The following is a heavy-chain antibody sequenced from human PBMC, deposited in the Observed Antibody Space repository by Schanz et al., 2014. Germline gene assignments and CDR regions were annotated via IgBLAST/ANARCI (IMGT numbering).Heavy chain of an antibody. CDR3: ARGRTFDY. CDR2: INPNSGTT. CDR1: GYTFTDYG. Sequence: QVQLVQSGDEVKKPGASVKVSCKASGYTFTDYGVIWVRQAPGQGLEWMGWINPNSGTTNYAQKFQGWVTMTRDTSISTAYMELSRLKSDDTAVYYCARGRTFDYWGQGTLVTVSS. V-gene: IGHV1-2*04. J-gene: IGHJ4*02.